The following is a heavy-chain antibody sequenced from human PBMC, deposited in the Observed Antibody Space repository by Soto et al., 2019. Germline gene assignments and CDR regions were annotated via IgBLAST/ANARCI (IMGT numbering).Heavy chain of an antibody. CDR2: IYYSRST. CDR1: GGSIDRSSYY. D-gene: IGHD2-21*01. CDR3: ARNEKYSPLAMTSWSP. V-gene: IGHV4-39*01. J-gene: IGHJ4*02. Sequence: SETLSLTCTVCGGSIDRSSYYWCWIRQPPGKGLEWDGTIYYSRSTYYNTSLGSRITVSVDTSSNQFSLMLTSVTATDTAVYYCARNEKYSPLAMTSWSPRARGTLLPVSS.